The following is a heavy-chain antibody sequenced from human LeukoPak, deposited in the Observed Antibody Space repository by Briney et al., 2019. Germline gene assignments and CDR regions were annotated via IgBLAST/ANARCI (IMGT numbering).Heavy chain of an antibody. D-gene: IGHD2-15*01. CDR3: ARAYCSGGSCYFDY. V-gene: IGHV3-53*01. Sequence: GGSLRLSCAASGFTVSNTYMSWVRQAPGNGLEWVSLIYSGGNTYYADSVKGRFSISRDNSKNTLYLQMNSLRAEDTAVYYCARAYCSGGSCYFDYWGQGVLVTVSS. J-gene: IGHJ4*02. CDR1: GFTVSNTY. CDR2: IYSGGNT.